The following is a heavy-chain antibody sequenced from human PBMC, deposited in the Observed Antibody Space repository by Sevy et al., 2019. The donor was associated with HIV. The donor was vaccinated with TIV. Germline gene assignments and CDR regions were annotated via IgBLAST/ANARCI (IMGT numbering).Heavy chain of an antibody. Sequence: GESLKISCKGSGYNFSDYWVGWVRQMPGKGLEWMGIIYPGDSDTTYSPAVQGQVPIPADKSISTAYLQWSSLKASDTAIYYCARGARGTLPSYYYYTMDVWGQGTTVTVSS. D-gene: IGHD1-1*01. CDR2: IYPGDSDT. V-gene: IGHV5-51*01. CDR3: ARGARGTLPSYYYYTMDV. CDR1: GYNFSDYW. J-gene: IGHJ6*02.